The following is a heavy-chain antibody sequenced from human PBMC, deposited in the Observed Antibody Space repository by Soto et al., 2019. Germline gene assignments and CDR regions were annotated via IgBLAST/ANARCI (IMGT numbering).Heavy chain of an antibody. Sequence: SETLSLTCTVSGGSISSYYWSWIQQPPGKGLEWIGYIYYSGSTNYNPSLKRRVTISVDTSKNQFSLKLSSVTAADTAVYYCARRYDSYDSSGYHYYFDCWGQGTLVTASS. CDR1: GGSISSYY. CDR2: IYYSGST. CDR3: ARRYDSYDSSGYHYYFDC. V-gene: IGHV4-59*01. D-gene: IGHD3-22*01. J-gene: IGHJ4*02.